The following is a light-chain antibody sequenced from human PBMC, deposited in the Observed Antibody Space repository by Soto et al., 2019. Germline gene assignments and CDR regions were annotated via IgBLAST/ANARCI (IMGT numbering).Light chain of an antibody. CDR1: SSDVGGYNY. Sequence: QSALTQPASVSGSPGQSITISCTGTSSDVGGYNYVSWYQHHPGKAPKLMIYDVSNRPSGVSNRFSGSKSGNTASLSISGLQPEDEADSYCSSYRTSNTRQIVCGTGTKLTVL. V-gene: IGLV2-14*03. CDR2: DVS. J-gene: IGLJ1*01. CDR3: SSYRTSNTRQIV.